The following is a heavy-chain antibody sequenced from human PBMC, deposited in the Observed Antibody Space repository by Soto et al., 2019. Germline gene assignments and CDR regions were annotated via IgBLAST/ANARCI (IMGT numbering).Heavy chain of an antibody. CDR2: IWYDGSNK. CDR1: GFTFSSYG. Sequence: GGSLRLSCAASGFTFSSYGMHWVRQAPDKGLEWVAVIWYDGSNKYYADSVKGRFTISRDNSKNTRYLQMNSLRAEDTTVYYCARSDSGYGQSYYYYGMDVWGQGTTVTVSS. CDR3: ARSDSGYGQSYYYYGMDV. V-gene: IGHV3-33*01. D-gene: IGHD5-12*01. J-gene: IGHJ6*02.